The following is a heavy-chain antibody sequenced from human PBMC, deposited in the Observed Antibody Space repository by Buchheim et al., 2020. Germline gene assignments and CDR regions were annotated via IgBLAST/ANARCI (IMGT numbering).Heavy chain of an antibody. Sequence: VQLVESGGGLVQPGGSLRLSCAASGFTFSDLWMHWVRQTPGKGLMLVSCINSDGSSTIYGESVKGRFTVSRDYATHTLYIQMNSLRAEDTGVYYCARDPLLNGGTLDYWGQGT. D-gene: IGHD1-1*01. J-gene: IGHJ4*02. CDR2: INSDGSST. V-gene: IGHV3-74*01. CDR3: ARDPLLNGGTLDY. CDR1: GFTFSDLW.